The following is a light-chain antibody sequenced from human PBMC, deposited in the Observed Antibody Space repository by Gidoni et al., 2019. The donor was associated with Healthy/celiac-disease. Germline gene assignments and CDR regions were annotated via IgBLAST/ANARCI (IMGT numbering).Light chain of an antibody. Sequence: EIVLTQSPGTLSLSPGERATLSCRASQSVSSSYLAWYQQTPGQAARLLIYGASSRATGIPDRFSGSGSGTDFTLTISRLEPEYFAVYYCQQYGSSPITFGQGTRLEIK. CDR3: QQYGSSPIT. J-gene: IGKJ5*01. CDR1: QSVSSSY. V-gene: IGKV3-20*01. CDR2: GAS.